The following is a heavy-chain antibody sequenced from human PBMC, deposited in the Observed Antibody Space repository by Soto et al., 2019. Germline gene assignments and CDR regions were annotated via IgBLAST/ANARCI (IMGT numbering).Heavy chain of an antibody. CDR2: IYYSGST. V-gene: IGHV4-30-4*01. Sequence: SETLSLTCTVSGVSISSGDYYWSWIRQPPGKGLEWIGYIYYSGSTYYNPSLKSRVTISVDTSKNQFSLKLSSVTAADTAVYYCAREWYYYDSSGYPPHAFDIWGQGTMVTVSS. CDR3: AREWYYYDSSGYPPHAFDI. D-gene: IGHD3-22*01. J-gene: IGHJ3*02. CDR1: GVSISSGDYY.